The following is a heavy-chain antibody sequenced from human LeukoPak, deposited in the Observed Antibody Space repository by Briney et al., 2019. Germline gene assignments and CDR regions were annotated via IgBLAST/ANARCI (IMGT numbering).Heavy chain of an antibody. CDR3: ARGSDILTGYYRT. V-gene: IGHV4-34*01. CDR1: GGSFSGYY. CDR2: INHSGST. D-gene: IGHD3-9*01. Sequence: PSETLSLTCAVYGGSFSGYYWSWIRQPPGKGLEWIGEINHSGSTNYNPSLKSRVTISVDTSKNQFSLKLSSVTAADTAVYYCARGSDILTGYYRTWGQGTLATVSS. J-gene: IGHJ5*02.